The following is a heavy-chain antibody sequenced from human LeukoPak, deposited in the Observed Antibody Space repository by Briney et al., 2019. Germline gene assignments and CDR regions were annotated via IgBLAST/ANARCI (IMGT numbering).Heavy chain of an antibody. CDR1: GFTFSSYQ. Sequence: GGSLRLSCAASGFTFSSYQMHWVRQAPGKGLVWVSRITSDGSGTNYLDSVRGRFTISRDNAKNTLYLEMNSLRAEDTAVYYCAREYDFWSGYPSDFDYWGQGTLVTVSS. J-gene: IGHJ4*02. CDR3: AREYDFWSGYPSDFDY. CDR2: ITSDGSGT. V-gene: IGHV3-74*01. D-gene: IGHD3-3*01.